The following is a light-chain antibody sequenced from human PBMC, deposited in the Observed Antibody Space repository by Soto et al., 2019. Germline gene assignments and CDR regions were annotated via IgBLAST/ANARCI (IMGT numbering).Light chain of an antibody. V-gene: IGLV2-8*01. CDR3: SSYAGSNNLL. Sequence: QSALNQPPSASGFPGQSVTISCTGTSSDVGGYNSVSWYQQHPDKAPKLMIYEVNKRPSGVPDRFSGSQSAYTASLTVSGLQAEDEAHYYCSSYAGSNNLLFGGGTKVTVL. CDR2: EVN. CDR1: SSDVGGYNS. J-gene: IGLJ2*01.